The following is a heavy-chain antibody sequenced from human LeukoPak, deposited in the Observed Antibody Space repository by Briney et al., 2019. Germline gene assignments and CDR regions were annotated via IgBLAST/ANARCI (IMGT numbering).Heavy chain of an antibody. J-gene: IGHJ4*02. CDR1: GGTPSNYA. Sequence: VASVMGWCTASGGTPSNYAIVWVRQVPGQGLEWMGRIIPILGIANYAQKFQGRVTMTRDTSISTVYMELSGLRSDDTAGYYCARAIPSYFDSWGKGGLVSVFS. CDR3: ARAIPSYFDS. CDR2: IIPILGIA. V-gene: IGHV1-69*04.